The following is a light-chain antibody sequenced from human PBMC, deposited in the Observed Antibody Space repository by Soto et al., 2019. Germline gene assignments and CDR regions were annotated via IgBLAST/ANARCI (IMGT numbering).Light chain of an antibody. CDR1: QSISNY. CDR2: GAS. J-gene: IGKJ2*01. CDR3: HQSYSTIT. V-gene: IGKV1-39*01. Sequence: DIQMTQSPSSLSASVGDRVTITCRASQSISNYLNWYQQKPGKAPKLLIYGASSLQSRVPSRFSGSGSGKDFTLTNNSLATEGFTTINCHQSYSTITFGQGTKREIK.